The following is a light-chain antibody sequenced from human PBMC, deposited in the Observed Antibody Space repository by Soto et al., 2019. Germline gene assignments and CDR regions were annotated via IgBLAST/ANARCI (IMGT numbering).Light chain of an antibody. J-gene: IGLJ1*01. CDR2: EVS. V-gene: IGLV2-14*01. CDR3: SSYTDSDNLYV. CDR1: SSDFGGHDY. Sequence: QSALTQPASVSGSPGQSITISCTGTSSDFGGHDYVSWYQQQSGKAPKLTIFEVSNRPSGVSNRFSGSKSGNTASLTISGLQAEDEADYYCSSYTDSDNLYVFGSGTKLTVL.